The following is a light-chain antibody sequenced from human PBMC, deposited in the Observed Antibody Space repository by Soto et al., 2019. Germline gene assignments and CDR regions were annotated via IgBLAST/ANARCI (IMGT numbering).Light chain of an antibody. CDR2: EDN. CDR3: QSYDSRNVV. V-gene: IGLV6-57*04. J-gene: IGLJ2*01. Sequence: NFMLTQPHSVSESPGKTATISCTRSSGSIDSNYVQWFQQRPGSAPTTVIYEDNQRPSGVPDRFSGSIDSSSNSASLTISGLKTEDKADYYCQSYDSRNVVFGGGTKLTVL. CDR1: SGSIDSNY.